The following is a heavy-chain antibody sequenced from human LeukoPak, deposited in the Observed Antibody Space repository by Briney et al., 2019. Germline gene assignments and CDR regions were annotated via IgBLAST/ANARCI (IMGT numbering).Heavy chain of an antibody. CDR1: GGTFSSYA. V-gene: IGHV1-69*05. J-gene: IGHJ3*02. CDR2: IIPVFGTA. CDR3: ARGLSGTRRGAFDI. D-gene: IGHD3-3*01. Sequence: SVKVSCKASGGTFSSYAISWVRQAPGQGLEWMGGIIPVFGTANYAQKFQGRVTITTDESTSTAYMELSSLRSEDTAVYYCARGLSGTRRGAFDIWGQGTMVTVSS.